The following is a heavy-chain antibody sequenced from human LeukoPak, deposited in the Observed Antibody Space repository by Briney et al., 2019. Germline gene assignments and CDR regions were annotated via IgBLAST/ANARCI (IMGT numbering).Heavy chain of an antibody. CDR3: ARMDTAMVSVY. V-gene: IGHV3-21*01. CDR1: GFTFSSYS. CDR2: ISSSSYI. Sequence: GGSLRLSCAASGFTFSSYSMNWVRQAPGKGLEWVSSISSSSYIYYADSVKGRFTISRDNAKNSLYLQMNSLRAEDTAVYYCARMDTAMVSVYWGQGTLVTVSS. D-gene: IGHD5-18*01. J-gene: IGHJ4*02.